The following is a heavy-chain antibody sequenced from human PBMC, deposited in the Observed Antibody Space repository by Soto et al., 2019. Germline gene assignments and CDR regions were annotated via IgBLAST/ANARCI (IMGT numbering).Heavy chain of an antibody. V-gene: IGHV3-30*04. Sequence: SLRLSCAASGFTFSRHAIHWVRLTPGRGLEWVLAISRDGSYIYYTDSVKGRFTASRDNSKNTVFVQMNRLIPDDTALYFCARTRNGGVADSFDSWGQGTRVTVSS. CDR2: ISRDGSYI. CDR3: ARTRNGGVADSFDS. D-gene: IGHD3-3*01. J-gene: IGHJ5*01. CDR1: GFTFSRHA.